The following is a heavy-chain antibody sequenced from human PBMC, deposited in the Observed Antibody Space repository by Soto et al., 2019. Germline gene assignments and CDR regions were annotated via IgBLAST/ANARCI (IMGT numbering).Heavy chain of an antibody. V-gene: IGHV3-7*01. Sequence: GGSLRLSCEASGFTLSNSWMNWVRQAPGKGLEWVANIKEDGSVVHYVDSVKGRFTVSRDNAKNSLYLQMSSLRAEDTAVYYCATDRGYLTMDHWGQGSLVTVSS. CDR2: IKEDGSVV. CDR3: ATDRGYLTMDH. J-gene: IGHJ4*02. CDR1: GFTLSNSW. D-gene: IGHD3-22*01.